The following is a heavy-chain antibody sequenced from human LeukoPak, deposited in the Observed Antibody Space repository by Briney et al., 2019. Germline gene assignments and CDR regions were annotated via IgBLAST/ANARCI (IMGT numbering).Heavy chain of an antibody. J-gene: IGHJ4*02. Sequence: SETLSLICAVYGRSFSGYYWSWIRQPPGKGLEWIGEINHSGSTNYNPSLKSRVTISVDTSKNQFSLKLSSVTAADTAVYYCARDDYDSSGSFRPFDYWGQGTLVTVSS. D-gene: IGHD3-22*01. CDR2: INHSGST. V-gene: IGHV4-34*01. CDR1: GRSFSGYY. CDR3: ARDDYDSSGSFRPFDY.